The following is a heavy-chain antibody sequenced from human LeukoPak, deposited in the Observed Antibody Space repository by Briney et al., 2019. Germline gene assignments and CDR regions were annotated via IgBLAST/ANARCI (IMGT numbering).Heavy chain of an antibody. CDR3: ARGQAY. CDR1: GSSISSSSYY. CDR2: INHSGST. J-gene: IGHJ4*02. V-gene: IGHV4-39*07. Sequence: SETLSLTCTVSGSSISSSSYYWGWIRQPPGKGLEWIGEINHSGSTNYNPSLKSRVTISVDTSKNQFSLKLSSVTAADTAVYYCARGQAYWGQGTLVTVSS.